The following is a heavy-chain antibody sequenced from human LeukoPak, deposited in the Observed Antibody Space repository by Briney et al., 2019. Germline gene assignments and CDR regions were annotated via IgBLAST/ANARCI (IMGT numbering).Heavy chain of an antibody. D-gene: IGHD2-21*02. CDR1: GGPISSYY. V-gene: IGHV4-59*08. Sequence: PTETLSLTRTEPGGPISSYYWTSIPQPPPKRLEWIGYIYYSGSTNYNPSLKSRVTISVDTSKNQFSLKLSSVAAADAAVYYCARRVTVAFDIWGQGTMVTVSS. CDR3: ARRVTVAFDI. J-gene: IGHJ3*02. CDR2: IYYSGST.